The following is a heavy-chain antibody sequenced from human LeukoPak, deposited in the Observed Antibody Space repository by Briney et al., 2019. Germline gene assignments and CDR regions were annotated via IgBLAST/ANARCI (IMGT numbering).Heavy chain of an antibody. D-gene: IGHD3-10*02. Sequence: GGSLRLSCAASGFTSSSYAMHWVRQAPGKGLEWVAVIWYDGSNKYYANSVKGRFTISRDNSKNTLYLQMNSLRAEDTAVYYCARDSGDYYVPWGQGTMVTVSS. V-gene: IGHV3-33*01. CDR1: GFTSSSYA. J-gene: IGHJ3*01. CDR2: IWYDGSNK. CDR3: ARDSGDYYVP.